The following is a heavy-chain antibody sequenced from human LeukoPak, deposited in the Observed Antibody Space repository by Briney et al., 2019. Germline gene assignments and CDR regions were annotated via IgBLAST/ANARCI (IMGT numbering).Heavy chain of an antibody. CDR3: TKDRGGSSQLGDAFDV. J-gene: IGHJ3*01. V-gene: IGHV3-30*02. D-gene: IGHD1-26*01. CDR2: IRYDGSNK. CDR1: GFTFSSYG. Sequence: GGSLRLSCAASGFTFSSYGMHWVRQAPGKGLEWVAFIRYDGSNKYYADSVKGRFTISRDNSKNTPYPQMNSLRAEDTAVYYCTKDRGGSSQLGDAFDVWGQGTMVSVSS.